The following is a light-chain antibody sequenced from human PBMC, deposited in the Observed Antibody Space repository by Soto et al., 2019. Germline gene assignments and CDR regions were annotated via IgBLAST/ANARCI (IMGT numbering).Light chain of an antibody. V-gene: IGKV1-39*01. CDR3: QQSYSTRWT. CDR2: AAS. CDR1: QSISSY. J-gene: IGKJ1*01. Sequence: DIQMTPSPSSLSASVGDRVTITCRASQSISSYLNWYQQKPGKAPKLLIYAASSLQSGAPSRFSGSGSGTDFTLTISSLQPEDFATYYCQQSYSTRWTFGQGTKVDIK.